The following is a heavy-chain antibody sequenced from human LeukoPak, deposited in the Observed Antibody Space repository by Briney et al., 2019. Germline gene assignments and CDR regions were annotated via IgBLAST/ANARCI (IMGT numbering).Heavy chain of an antibody. CDR3: AKADWRTLTFSEYYFDY. V-gene: IGHV3-30*18. CDR1: GFTFSSYG. J-gene: IGHJ4*02. Sequence: PGRSLRLSCAASGFTFSSYGMHWVRQAPGKGLEWVAVISYDGSNKYYADSVKGRFTISRDNSKNTLYLQMNSLRAEDTAVYYCAKADWRTLTFSEYYFDYWGQGTLVTVSS. D-gene: IGHD3-16*01. CDR2: ISYDGSNK.